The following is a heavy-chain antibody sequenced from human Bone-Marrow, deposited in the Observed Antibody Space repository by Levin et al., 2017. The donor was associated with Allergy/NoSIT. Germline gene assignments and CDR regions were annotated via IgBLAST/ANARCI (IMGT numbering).Heavy chain of an antibody. CDR2: IVPYNGNT. J-gene: IGHJ4*02. V-gene: IGHV1-18*01. CDR3: ARGDNGSLLDY. CDR1: GYIFTNYA. D-gene: IGHD1-14*01. Sequence: ASVKVSCETSGYIFTNYAITWVRQAPGQGLEWLGWIVPYNGNTDYARKLKGRVTMTRDTSTSTVYMELRSLRSDDTAVYFCARGDNGSLLDYWGQGTLVTVSS.